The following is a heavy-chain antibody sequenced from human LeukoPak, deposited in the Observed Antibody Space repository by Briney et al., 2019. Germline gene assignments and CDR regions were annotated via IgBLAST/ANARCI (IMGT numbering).Heavy chain of an antibody. Sequence: GGSLRLSCAASGLTFSGYDMHWVRQAPGKGLEWVAVIWYDGSNKYYADSVKGRFTISRDNSKNTLYLQMNSLRAEDTAVYYCARGDSSGWYNLYYYGMDVWGQGTTVTVSS. CDR1: GLTFSGYD. CDR2: IWYDGSNK. D-gene: IGHD6-19*01. V-gene: IGHV3-33*08. CDR3: ARGDSSGWYNLYYYGMDV. J-gene: IGHJ6*02.